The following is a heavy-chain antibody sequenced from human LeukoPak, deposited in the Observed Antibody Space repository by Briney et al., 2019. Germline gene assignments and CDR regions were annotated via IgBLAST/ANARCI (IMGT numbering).Heavy chain of an antibody. CDR1: GYTLTSYD. J-gene: IGHJ4*02. CDR2: MNPNSGNT. V-gene: IGHV1-8*02. D-gene: IGHD1-26*01. CDR3: ARLRYSGFDY. Sequence: ASVKVSCKASGYTLTSYDINWVRQATGQGLEWMGWMNPNSGNTGYAQKFQGRLSMTRTTSTTTAYMELSSLGSEDTAVYYCARLRYSGFDYWGQGSLVSVSS.